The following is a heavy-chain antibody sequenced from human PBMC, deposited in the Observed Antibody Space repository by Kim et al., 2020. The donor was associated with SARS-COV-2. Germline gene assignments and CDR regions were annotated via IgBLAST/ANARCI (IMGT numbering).Heavy chain of an antibody. V-gene: IGHV1-69*01. CDR3: ARGHYDSSGYLH. J-gene: IGHJ4*02. Sequence: NYAQEFQGRVTITADESTSTAYMELSSLRSEDTAVYYCARGHYDSSGYLHWGQGTLVTVSS. D-gene: IGHD3-22*01.